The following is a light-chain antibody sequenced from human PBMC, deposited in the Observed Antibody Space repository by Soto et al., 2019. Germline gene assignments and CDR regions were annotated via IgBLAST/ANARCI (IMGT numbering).Light chain of an antibody. CDR3: QQYNGYSWT. CDR2: DVS. Sequence: DIQLTQSPSIRSASVRDRVTITCRASQSGSKWLAWYQQKPGKAPKLLIYDVSILESGVPARFSGSGSGTDFTLTISSLQPEDFAMYYCQQYNGYSWTFGQGTKIEVK. CDR1: QSGSKW. J-gene: IGKJ1*01. V-gene: IGKV1-5*01.